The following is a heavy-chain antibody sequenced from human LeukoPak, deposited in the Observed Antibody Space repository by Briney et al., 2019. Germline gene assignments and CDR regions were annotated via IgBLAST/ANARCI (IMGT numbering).Heavy chain of an antibody. CDR3: ARVGATGAAFDI. CDR2: ISGSGGST. V-gene: IGHV3-23*01. Sequence: GGSLRLSYAASGSTFSSYAMSWVRQAPGRGLEWVSAISGSGGSTYYADSVKGRFTISRDNSKNTLYLQMNSLRAEDTAVYYCARVGATGAAFDIWGQGTMVTVSS. D-gene: IGHD1-26*01. CDR1: GSTFSSYA. J-gene: IGHJ3*02.